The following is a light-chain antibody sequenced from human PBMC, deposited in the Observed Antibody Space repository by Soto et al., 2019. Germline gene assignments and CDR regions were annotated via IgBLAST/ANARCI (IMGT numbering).Light chain of an antibody. CDR3: QQYNSYPWT. Sequence: DIQMTQSPSTLSASVGDRVTITCRASQSISVWLAWYQQKAGKAPNLLIYKASRLESGVPSRFSGSGPETEFTLTISGLQPGDSATYYCQQYNSYPWTFGQGTKVDIK. CDR2: KAS. CDR1: QSISVW. J-gene: IGKJ1*01. V-gene: IGKV1-5*03.